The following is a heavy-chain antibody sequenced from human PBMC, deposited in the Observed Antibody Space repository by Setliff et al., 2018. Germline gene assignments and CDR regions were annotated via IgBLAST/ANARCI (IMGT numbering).Heavy chain of an antibody. D-gene: IGHD7-27*01. CDR3: ATLTGDRGVDY. CDR1: GYSISSGYN. J-gene: IGHJ4*02. CDR2: IYYRGST. Sequence: SETLSLTCAVSGYSISSGYNWGWIRQPPGKGLEWIGNIYYRGSTSYNSSLKSRVSISVDTSKNQFSLNLNAVTAADTAVYYCATLTGDRGVDYWGQGRLVTVSS. V-gene: IGHV4-38-2*01.